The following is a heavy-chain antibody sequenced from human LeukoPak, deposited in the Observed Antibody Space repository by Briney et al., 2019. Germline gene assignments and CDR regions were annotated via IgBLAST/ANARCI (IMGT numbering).Heavy chain of an antibody. V-gene: IGHV3-23*01. CDR1: GFTFSSYA. CDR3: AKDSQWAHSHFDY. D-gene: IGHD1-26*01. CDR2: ISGSSGST. Sequence: GGSLRLSCAASGFTFSSYAMSWVRQAPGKGLEWVSAISGSSGSTYYADSVKGRFPISRDNPKNPLYLQMNSLRAEDTAVYYCAKDSQWAHSHFDYWGQGTLVTVSS. J-gene: IGHJ4*02.